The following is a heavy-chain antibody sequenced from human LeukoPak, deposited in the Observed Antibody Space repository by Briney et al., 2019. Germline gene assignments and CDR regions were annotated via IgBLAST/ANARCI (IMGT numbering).Heavy chain of an antibody. CDR2: FDPEDGET. CDR3: ATDLGPYGSGTSFDY. J-gene: IGHJ4*02. D-gene: IGHD3-10*01. CDR1: GYTLTELS. Sequence: ASVKVSCKVSGYTLTELSMHWVRQAPGKGLEWMGGFDPEDGETIYAQKFRGRVTMTEDTSTDTAYMELSSLRSEDTAVYYCATDLGPYGSGTSFDYWGQGTLVTVSS. V-gene: IGHV1-24*01.